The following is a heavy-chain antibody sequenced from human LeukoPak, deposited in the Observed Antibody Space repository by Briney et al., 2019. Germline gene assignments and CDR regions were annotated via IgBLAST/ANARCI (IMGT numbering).Heavy chain of an antibody. CDR2: IWYDGSNK. CDR1: GFTFSRHG. CDR3: GRDLSRLIIDY. J-gene: IGHJ4*02. V-gene: IGHV3-33*01. Sequence: GGSLRLSCAASGFTFSRHGMHWVRQAPGKGLEWMAVIWYDGSNKYYADSVKGRFTISRDNSKNTLYLQMNSLRVEDTAVYYCGRDLSRLIIDYWGQGILVTVSS. D-gene: IGHD6-25*01.